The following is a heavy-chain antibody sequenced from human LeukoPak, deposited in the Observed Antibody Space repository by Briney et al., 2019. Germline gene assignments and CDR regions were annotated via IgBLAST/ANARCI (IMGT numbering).Heavy chain of an antibody. Sequence: PGGSLRLSCAASGFTFSNYWMHWVRQAPGKGLVWVSRINSDGSSTTYADSVKGRFTVSRDNAKTTLYLQMNSLRAEDTAVYYCARAFIGTGSFDTWGQGTMVTVSS. CDR2: INSDGSST. CDR3: ARAFIGTGSFDT. CDR1: GFTFSNYW. D-gene: IGHD1-1*01. V-gene: IGHV3-74*01. J-gene: IGHJ3*02.